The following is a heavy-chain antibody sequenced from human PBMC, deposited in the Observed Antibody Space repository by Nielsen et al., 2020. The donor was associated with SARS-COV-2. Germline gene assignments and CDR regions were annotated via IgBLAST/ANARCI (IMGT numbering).Heavy chain of an antibody. Sequence: GESLKISCAASGFTFSSYAMSWVRQAPGKGLEWVANIKQDGSEKYYVDSVKGRFTISRDNAKNSLYLQMNSLRAEDTAVYYCARAPLPYYPWGMDVWGQGTTVTVSS. D-gene: IGHD3-10*01. V-gene: IGHV3-7*01. CDR3: ARAPLPYYPWGMDV. CDR1: GFTFSSYA. CDR2: IKQDGSEK. J-gene: IGHJ6*02.